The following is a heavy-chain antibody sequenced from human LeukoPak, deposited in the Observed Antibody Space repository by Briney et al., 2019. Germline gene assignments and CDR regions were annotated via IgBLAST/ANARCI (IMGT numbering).Heavy chain of an antibody. CDR2: ILSKSEGGTA. J-gene: IGHJ4*02. D-gene: IGHD3-16*01. Sequence: GGSLRLSCAASGFTFSSYSMNWVRQAPGKGLEWVGRILSKSEGGTADYSSPVKGRFTISRDDSKNTLYLQMDSLKTEDTAIYYCTTESYDTWGQGTLVTVSS. V-gene: IGHV3-15*01. CDR1: GFTFSSYS. CDR3: TTESYDT.